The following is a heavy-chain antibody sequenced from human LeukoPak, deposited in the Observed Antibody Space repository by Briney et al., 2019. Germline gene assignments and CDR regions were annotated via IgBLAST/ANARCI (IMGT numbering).Heavy chain of an antibody. CDR3: ASMITMVRGAIMFDP. Sequence: ASVKVSCKASVGTFSSYAISWVRQAPGQGLEWMGGIIPIFGTANYSQKFQGRVTITADKSTSTAYMELSSLRSEDTAVYYCASMITMVRGAIMFDPWGQGTLVTVSS. CDR2: IIPIFGTA. V-gene: IGHV1-69*06. CDR1: VGTFSSYA. D-gene: IGHD3-10*01. J-gene: IGHJ5*02.